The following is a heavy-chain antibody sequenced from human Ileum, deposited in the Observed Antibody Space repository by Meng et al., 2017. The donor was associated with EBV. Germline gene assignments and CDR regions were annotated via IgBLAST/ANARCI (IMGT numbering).Heavy chain of an antibody. CDR1: GGSISSSNYY. Sequence: QLQRQEAGPGLVKPSPTLSLTCTVSGGSISSSNYYWSWSRQPPGKGLEWSGHIYNSGSTYYNPSLKSRITISVDTSKNQFSLKLSSVTAADTAVYYCARGQKGYFDLWGRGTLVTVSS. CDR2: IYNSGST. CDR3: ARGQKGYFDL. V-gene: IGHV4-30-4*01. J-gene: IGHJ2*01.